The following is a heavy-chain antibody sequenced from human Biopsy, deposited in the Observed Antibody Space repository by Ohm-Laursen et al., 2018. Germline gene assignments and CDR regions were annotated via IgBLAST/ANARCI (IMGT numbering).Heavy chain of an antibody. J-gene: IGHJ6*02. CDR1: GFMFSASW. CDR2: ITNSGGTV. V-gene: IGHV3-11*01. Sequence: SLRLSCSASGFMFSASWMIWIRQPPGKGLEWVSYITNSGGTVYYEDSVKGRFTVSRDNAKNSLYLQMDRLRAEDTAVYYCARPPWGHAYGYYNGMDVWGQGTTVIVSS. D-gene: IGHD3-10*01. CDR3: ARPPWGHAYGYYNGMDV.